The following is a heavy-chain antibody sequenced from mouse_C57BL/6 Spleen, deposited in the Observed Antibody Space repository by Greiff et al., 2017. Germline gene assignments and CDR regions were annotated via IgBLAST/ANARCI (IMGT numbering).Heavy chain of an antibody. CDR2: ISSGSSTI. CDR1: GFTFSDYG. D-gene: IGHD2-12*01. CDR3: ARPLRRGESWAMDY. V-gene: IGHV5-17*01. J-gene: IGHJ4*01. Sequence: EVQLVESGGGLVKPGGSLKLSCAASGFTFSDYGMHWVRQAPEKGLEWVAYISSGSSTIYYADTVKGRFTISRDNAKNTLFLQMTSLRSEDTAMYYCARPLRRGESWAMDYWGQGTSVTVSS.